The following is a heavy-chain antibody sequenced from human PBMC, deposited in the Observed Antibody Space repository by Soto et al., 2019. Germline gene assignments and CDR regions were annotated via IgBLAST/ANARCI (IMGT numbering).Heavy chain of an antibody. CDR3: ARHPRKVPVGFMGPDY. CDR1: GGSISSSSYY. CDR2: IYYSGST. V-gene: IGHV4-39*01. Sequence: PSETLSLTCTVSGGSISSSSYYWGWIRQPPGKGLEWIGSIYYSGSTYYNPSLKSRVTISVDTSKNQFSLKLSPVTAADTAVYYCARHPRKVPVGFMGPDYWGQGTLVTVSS. J-gene: IGHJ4*02. D-gene: IGHD3-16*01.